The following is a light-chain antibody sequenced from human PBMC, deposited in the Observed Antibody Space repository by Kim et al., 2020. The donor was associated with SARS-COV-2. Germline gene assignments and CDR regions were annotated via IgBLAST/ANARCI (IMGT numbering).Light chain of an antibody. CDR1: SLRRFY. CDR3: NSRDSTDNHRV. Sequence: SSELTQDPAVSVALGQTVRITCQGDSLRRFYASWYQQKPGQAPVLVIYGKTNRPSGIPDRFSGSSSGNTASLTITGAQAEDEADYYCNSRDSTDNHRVFG. J-gene: IGLJ3*02. CDR2: GKT. V-gene: IGLV3-19*01.